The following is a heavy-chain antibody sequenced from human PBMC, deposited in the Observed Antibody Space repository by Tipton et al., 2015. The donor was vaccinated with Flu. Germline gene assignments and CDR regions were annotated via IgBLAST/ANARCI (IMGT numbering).Heavy chain of an antibody. Sequence: QSGAEVKKPGASVKVSCKASGGTFSSYAISWVRQAPGQGLEWMGGIIPIFGTANYAQKFQGRVTITAGKSTSTADMGLSSLRSEDTAVYYCARKLGGWGYYMDVWCKGTSVTVSS. CDR2: IIPIFGTA. CDR1: GGTFSSYA. D-gene: IGHD3-16*01. CDR3: ARKLGGWGYYMDV. V-gene: IGHV1-69*06. J-gene: IGHJ6*03.